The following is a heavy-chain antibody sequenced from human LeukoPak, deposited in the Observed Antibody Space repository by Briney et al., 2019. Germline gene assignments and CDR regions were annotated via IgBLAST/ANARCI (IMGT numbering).Heavy chain of an antibody. D-gene: IGHD5-18*01. V-gene: IGHV4-59*01. CDR2: IYYSGST. J-gene: IGHJ6*03. CDR1: GGSISSYY. Sequence: SETLSLTCTVSGGSISSYYWTWIRQPPGKGLEWIGYIYYSGSTNYNPSLKSRVTISVDTSKNQFSLKLSSVTAADTAVYYCARGGGYSYGYIPNYYYYYMDVWGKGTTVTVSS. CDR3: ARGGGYSYGYIPNYYYYYMDV.